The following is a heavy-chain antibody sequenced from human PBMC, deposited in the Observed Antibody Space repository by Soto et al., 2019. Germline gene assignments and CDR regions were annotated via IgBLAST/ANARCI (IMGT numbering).Heavy chain of an antibody. V-gene: IGHV3-11*01. CDR2: ISSSGSTI. CDR3: ARDVAYPQYYYYGMDV. J-gene: IGHJ6*02. CDR1: GFTFSDYY. Sequence: QVQLVESGGGLVQPGGSLRLSCAASGFTFSDYYMSWIRLAPGKGLEWVSYISSSGSTIFYADSVKGRFTISRDNAKNSLYLQMNSLRAEDTAVYYFARDVAYPQYYYYGMDVWPQGTTVTVSS. D-gene: IGHD2-15*01.